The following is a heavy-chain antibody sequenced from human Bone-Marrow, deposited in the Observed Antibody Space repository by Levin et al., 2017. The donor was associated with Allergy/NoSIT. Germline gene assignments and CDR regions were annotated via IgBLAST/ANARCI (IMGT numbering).Heavy chain of an antibody. D-gene: IGHD6-25*01. CDR3: AREAGAATFKGFDY. CDR2: IYHVGGT. CDR1: GGFTPSTNW. Sequence: SQTLSLPCAVSGGFTPSTNWWSWVRQPPGKGLEWMGEIYHVGGTNYNPSLEGRITMSVDNSKNQVSLRLSSVTAADTAIYYCAREAGAATFKGFDYWGQGILVTVSS. V-gene: IGHV4-4*02. J-gene: IGHJ4*02.